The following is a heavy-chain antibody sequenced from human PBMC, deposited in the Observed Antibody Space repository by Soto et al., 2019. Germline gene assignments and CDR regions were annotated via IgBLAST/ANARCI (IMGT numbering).Heavy chain of an antibody. V-gene: IGHV3-23*01. CDR3: AKGENYYDSSGLLLRFGPIDAFDI. CDR2: ISGSGGST. J-gene: IGHJ3*02. D-gene: IGHD3-22*01. Sequence: GGSLRLSCAASGFTFSSYAMSWVRQAPGKGLEWVSAISGSGGSTYYADSVKGRFTISRDNSKSTLYLQMNSLRAEDTAVYYCAKGENYYDSSGLLLRFGPIDAFDIWGQGTMVTVSS. CDR1: GFTFSSYA.